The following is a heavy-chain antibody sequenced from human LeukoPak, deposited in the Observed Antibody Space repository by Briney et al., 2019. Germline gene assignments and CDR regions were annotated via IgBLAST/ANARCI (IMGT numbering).Heavy chain of an antibody. CDR3: ARDQYDTWSRRGNFDS. V-gene: IGHV3-7*03. D-gene: IGHD3-3*01. Sequence: GGSLRLSCAASGFIFGKYWMSWVRQAPGKGLEWVAHIKLDGSEKNYVDSVKGRFTISRDNTKNSLYLQMNSLRAEDTAVFYCARDQYDTWSRRGNFDSWGQGTLVIVSS. CDR1: GFIFGKYW. J-gene: IGHJ4*02. CDR2: IKLDGSEK.